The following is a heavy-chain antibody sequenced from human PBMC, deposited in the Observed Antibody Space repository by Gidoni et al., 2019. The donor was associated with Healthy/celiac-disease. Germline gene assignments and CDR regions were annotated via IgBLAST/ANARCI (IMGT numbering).Heavy chain of an antibody. CDR3: TTPDIVVVPAARTDAFDI. D-gene: IGHD2-2*01. J-gene: IGHJ3*02. Sequence: EVQLVESVGGLVKPGGSLSLSCAASGCTFSNAEMRWVRQATGKGLEWVGRIKSKTDGGTTDYAAPVKGRFTISRDDSKNTLYLQMNSLKTEDTAVYYCTTPDIVVVPAARTDAFDIWGQGTMVTVSS. CDR1: GCTFSNAE. V-gene: IGHV3-15*01. CDR2: IKSKTDGGTT.